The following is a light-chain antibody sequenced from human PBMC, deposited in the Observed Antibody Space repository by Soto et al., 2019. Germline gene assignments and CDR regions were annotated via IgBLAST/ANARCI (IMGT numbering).Light chain of an antibody. Sequence: DIVMTQSPATLSVSQGERATLTCRASQSVSSNLAWYQQKSGQPPKFLIYSASTRDTDIPARFSGSGSGTDFTLNISSLQSEDFAVYYCQQYDNWPLTFGEGTKVEIK. CDR1: QSVSSN. V-gene: IGKV3-15*01. CDR2: SAS. CDR3: QQYDNWPLT. J-gene: IGKJ4*01.